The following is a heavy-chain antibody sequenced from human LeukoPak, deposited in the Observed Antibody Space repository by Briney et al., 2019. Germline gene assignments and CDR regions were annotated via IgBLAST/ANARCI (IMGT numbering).Heavy chain of an antibody. CDR1: GFSFSDAF. D-gene: IGHD5-24*01. V-gene: IGHV3-15*01. Sequence: SGGSLRLSCAASGFSFSDAFMSWVRQAPGKGLEWVGRTKNKTDDGTTDYAAPVKGRFTISRDDSKSTLYLQMNSLQTEDTAVYYCTTSGYNWYHFDNWGQGTLVTVSS. CDR2: TKNKTDDGTT. CDR3: TTSGYNWYHFDN. J-gene: IGHJ4*02.